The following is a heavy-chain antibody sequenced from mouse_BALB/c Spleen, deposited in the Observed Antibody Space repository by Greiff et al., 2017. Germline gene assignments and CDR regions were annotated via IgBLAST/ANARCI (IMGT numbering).Heavy chain of an antibody. CDR1: GFNIKDYY. V-gene: IGHV14-4*02. CDR3: NLYYGYDAGDY. Sequence: EVQLQQSGAELVRPGALVKLSCKASGFNIKDYYMHWVKQRPEQGLEWIGWIDPENGDTEYAPKFQGKATMTADTSSNTAYLQLSSLTSEDTAVYYCNLYYGYDAGDYWGQGTTLTVSS. D-gene: IGHD2-2*01. J-gene: IGHJ2*01. CDR2: IDPENGDT.